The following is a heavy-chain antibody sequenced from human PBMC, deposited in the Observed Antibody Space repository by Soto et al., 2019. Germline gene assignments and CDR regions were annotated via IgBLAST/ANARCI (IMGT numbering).Heavy chain of an antibody. CDR2: IIPIFGTA. J-gene: IGHJ6*02. V-gene: IGHV1-69*13. D-gene: IGHD3-22*01. Sequence: ASVKVSCKASGGTFSSYAISWVRQAPGQGLEWMGGIIPIFGTANYAQKFQGRVTITADESTRTAYMELSSLRSEDTAVYYCARAGVWSDYYDSSGYYPGVSPRHYYGMDVWGQGTTVTVSS. CDR1: GGTFSSYA. CDR3: ARAGVWSDYYDSSGYYPGVSPRHYYGMDV.